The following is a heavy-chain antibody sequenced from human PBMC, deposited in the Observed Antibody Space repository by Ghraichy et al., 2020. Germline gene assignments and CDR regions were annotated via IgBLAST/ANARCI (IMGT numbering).Heavy chain of an antibody. V-gene: IGHV3-7*03. D-gene: IGHD5-12*01. CDR3: ARERYSRNGFDI. CDR1: GFNFKTYW. CDR2: IKEDGSQK. J-gene: IGHJ3*02. Sequence: GESLNISCVASGFNFKTYWMTWVRQAPGKGLEWAASIKEDGSQKYYVDSVEGRLTLSRDNTQNAMYLQMNGLRAEDTAVYFCARERYSRNGFDIWGQGTVVTVSS.